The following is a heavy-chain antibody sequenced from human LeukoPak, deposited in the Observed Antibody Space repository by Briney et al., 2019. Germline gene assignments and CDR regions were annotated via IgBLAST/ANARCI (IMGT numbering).Heavy chain of an antibody. Sequence: PGGSLRLSCAASGFTFTSCAMSWVRQAPGKGLEWVSTINGRGVSTYYADSVRGRFTISRDNSKNTVYLQMSSLRADDTAVYHCAKDSRFFDWLLPVFDYWGQGTLVSVSS. V-gene: IGHV3-23*01. CDR3: AKDSRFFDWLLPVFDY. CDR2: INGRGVST. CDR1: GFTFTSCA. J-gene: IGHJ4*02. D-gene: IGHD3-9*01.